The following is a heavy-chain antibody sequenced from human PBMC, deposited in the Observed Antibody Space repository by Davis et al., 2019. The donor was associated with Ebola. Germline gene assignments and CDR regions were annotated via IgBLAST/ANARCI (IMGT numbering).Heavy chain of an antibody. D-gene: IGHD4-17*01. V-gene: IGHV3-7*01. J-gene: IGHJ4*02. CDR3: AREGTVTTTYDY. CDR1: GFTFSTYW. Sequence: GESLKISCAASGFTFSTYWMSWVRQAPGKGLEWVANMNQDGSEKYYVDSVKGRFTISRDNAKNSLYLQMTSLRAEDTAVYYCAREGTVTTTYDYWGQGTLVTVSS. CDR2: MNQDGSEK.